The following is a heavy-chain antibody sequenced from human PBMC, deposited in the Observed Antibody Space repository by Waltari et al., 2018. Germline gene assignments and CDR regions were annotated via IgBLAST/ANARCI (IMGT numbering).Heavy chain of an antibody. CDR1: GGSISSGGYY. CDR2: IYYSGST. Sequence: QVQLQESGPGLVKPSQTLSITCTVSGGSISSGGYYWSWIRQHPGKGLEWIGYIYYSGSTYYNPSLKSRVTISVDTSKNQFSLKLSSVTAADTAVYYCARYGGWHKGVDYWGQGTLVTVSS. D-gene: IGHD6-19*01. J-gene: IGHJ4*02. V-gene: IGHV4-31*03. CDR3: ARYGGWHKGVDY.